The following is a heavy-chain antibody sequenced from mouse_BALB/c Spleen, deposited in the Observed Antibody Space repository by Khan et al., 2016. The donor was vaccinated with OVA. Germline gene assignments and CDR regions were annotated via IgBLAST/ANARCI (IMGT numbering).Heavy chain of an antibody. CDR1: GYTFTSYR. V-gene: IGHV1-4*01. CDR3: SRTYER. CDR2: INPSSGYT. Sequence: QVRLQQSGAELARPGASVKMSCKASGYTFTSYRMHWVKQRPGQGLEWIGYINPSSGYTKYNQKFKDKAKLTADKSSSTAYMQLSILTSEDSEVYYCSRTYERWGQGTTLTVSS. J-gene: IGHJ2*01. D-gene: IGHD2-3*01.